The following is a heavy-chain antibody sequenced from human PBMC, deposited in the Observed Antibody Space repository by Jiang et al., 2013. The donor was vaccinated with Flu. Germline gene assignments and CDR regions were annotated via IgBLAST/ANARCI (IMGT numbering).Heavy chain of an antibody. CDR3: ARLDTAMVISLKTYGMDV. CDR1: GYSFTSYW. J-gene: IGHJ6*04. CDR2: IYPGDSDT. D-gene: IGHD5-18*01. V-gene: IGHV5-51*01. Sequence: GAEVKKPGESLKISCKGSGYSFTSYWIGWVRQMPGKGLEWMGIIYPGDSDTRYSPSFQGHVTISADKSISTAYLQWSSLKASDTAMYYCARLDTAMVISLKTYGMDVWGKGTTVTVSS.